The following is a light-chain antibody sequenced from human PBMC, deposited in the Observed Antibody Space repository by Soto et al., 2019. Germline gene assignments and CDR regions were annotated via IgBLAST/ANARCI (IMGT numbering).Light chain of an antibody. V-gene: IGLV2-11*01. J-gene: IGLJ2*01. Sequence: QSARTQPRSVSRSPGQSVTISCTGTSSDVGGYNYVSWYQQHPGKAPKLMIYDVSKRPSGVPDRFSGSKSGNTASLTISGLQAEDEADYYCCSYAGSYTVVFGGGTKLTVL. CDR3: CSYAGSYTVV. CDR2: DVS. CDR1: SSDVGGYNY.